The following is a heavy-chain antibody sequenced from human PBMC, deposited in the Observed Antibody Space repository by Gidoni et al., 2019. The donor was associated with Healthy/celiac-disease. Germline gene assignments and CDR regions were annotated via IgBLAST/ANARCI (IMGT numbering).Heavy chain of an antibody. V-gene: IGHV3-7*03. Sequence: EVQLVESGGGLVQPGGSLRLSCAASGFTLSSYWMSWVRQAPGKGLEWVANIKQDGSEKYYVDSVKGRFTISRDNAKNSLYLQMNSLRAEDTAVYYCARAPGITIFGVVYYYGMDVWGQGTTVTVSS. CDR1: GFTLSSYW. J-gene: IGHJ6*02. CDR3: ARAPGITIFGVVYYYGMDV. D-gene: IGHD3-3*01. CDR2: IKQDGSEK.